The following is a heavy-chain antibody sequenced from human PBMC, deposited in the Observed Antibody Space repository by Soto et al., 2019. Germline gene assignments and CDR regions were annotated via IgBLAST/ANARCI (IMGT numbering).Heavy chain of an antibody. CDR3: ARDFDGSGSYYDY. D-gene: IGHD3-10*01. J-gene: IGHJ4*02. V-gene: IGHV3-21*01. CDR2: ISSSSSYI. Sequence: GGSLRLSCAASGFTFSSYSMNWVRQAPGKGLEWVSSISSSSSYIYYADSVKGRFTISRDNAKNSLYLQMNSLRAEDTALYYCARDFDGSGSYYDYWGQGTLVTVSS. CDR1: GFTFSSYS.